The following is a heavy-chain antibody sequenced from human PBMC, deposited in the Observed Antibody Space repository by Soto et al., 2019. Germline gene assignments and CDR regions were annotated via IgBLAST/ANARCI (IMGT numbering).Heavy chain of an antibody. V-gene: IGHV4-31*03. D-gene: IGHD3-3*01. CDR2: IYYSGST. Sequence: SETLSLTCTVSGGSISSGDYYWSWIRHHPGKGLEWIGYIYYSGSTYYNPSLKSRVTISVDTSKNQFSLKLSSVTAADTAVYYCARWWSGSRQGFDPWGQGTLVTVSS. CDR1: GGSISSGDYY. CDR3: ARWWSGSRQGFDP. J-gene: IGHJ5*02.